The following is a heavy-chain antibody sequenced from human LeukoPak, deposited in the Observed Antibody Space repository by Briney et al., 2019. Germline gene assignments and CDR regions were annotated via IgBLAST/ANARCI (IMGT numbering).Heavy chain of an antibody. CDR2: IKEDESEI. V-gene: IGHV3-7*01. J-gene: IGHJ4*02. CDR3: AGSSGWLFDY. Sequence: GGSLRLSCVGTGFTFNNYWMNWVRQAPGKGLEWVANIKEDESEIYYVDSVQGRFTISRDSTKNSVYLQMNSLRAEDTAVYYCAGSSGWLFDYWGQGTLVAVSS. D-gene: IGHD6-19*01. CDR1: GFTFNNYW.